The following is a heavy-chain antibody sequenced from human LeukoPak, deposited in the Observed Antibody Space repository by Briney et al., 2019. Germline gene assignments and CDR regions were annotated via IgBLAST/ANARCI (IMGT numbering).Heavy chain of an antibody. V-gene: IGHV3-53*01. CDR3: ARIPIVLITSGGY. J-gene: IGHJ4*02. CDR1: GFTVSSNY. CDR2: IYSGGST. Sequence: GGSLRLSCAASGFTVSSNYMSWVRQAPGKGLEWVSVIYSGGSTYYANSVEGRFTISRDNSKNTLYLQMNSLRAEDTAVYYCARIPIVLITSGGYWGQGTLVTVSS. D-gene: IGHD3-22*01.